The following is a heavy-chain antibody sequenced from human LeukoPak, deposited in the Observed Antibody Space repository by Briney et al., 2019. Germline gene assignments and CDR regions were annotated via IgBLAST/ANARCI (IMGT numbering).Heavy chain of an antibody. CDR1: GGSISSNNYY. J-gene: IGHJ4*02. CDR3: ARNSSGIHFDY. CDR2: IYHSGST. D-gene: IGHD3-22*01. Sequence: SETLSLTCTVSGGSISSNNYYGGWIRQPPGKGLEWIGSIYHSGSTHYNPSLKSRVTISVDTSRNEFSLKLRSVTAADTAVYYCARNSSGIHFDYWGQGTLVTVSS. V-gene: IGHV4-39*07.